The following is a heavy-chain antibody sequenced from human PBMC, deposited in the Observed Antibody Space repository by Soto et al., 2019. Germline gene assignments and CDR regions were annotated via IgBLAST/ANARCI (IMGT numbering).Heavy chain of an antibody. CDR3: ARVRGVKHYPYVDAFDY. CDR2: ISGYNGNT. Sequence: ASVKVSCKASGYTSINYGITWVRQAPGQGLEWMGWISGYNGNTNYAQKFQGRVTMTTDTSTSTAYMELRSLRSDDTAVYYCARVRGVKHYPYVDAFDYWG. J-gene: IGHJ4*01. D-gene: IGHD3-10*02. V-gene: IGHV1-18*01. CDR1: GYTSINYG.